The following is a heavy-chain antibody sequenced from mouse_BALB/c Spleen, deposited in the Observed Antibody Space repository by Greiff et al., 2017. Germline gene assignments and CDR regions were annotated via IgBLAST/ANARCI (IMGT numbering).Heavy chain of an antibody. J-gene: IGHJ2*01. D-gene: IGHD2-14*01. Sequence: VMLVESGPGILQPSQTLSLTCSFSGFSLSTSGMGVSWIRQPSGKGLEWLAHIYWDDDKRYNPSLKSRLTISKDTSSNQVFLKITSVDTADTATYYCARAYYRYDGYYFDYWGQGTTLTVSS. CDR2: IYWDDDK. CDR3: ARAYYRYDGYYFDY. CDR1: GFSLSTSGMG. V-gene: IGHV8-12*01.